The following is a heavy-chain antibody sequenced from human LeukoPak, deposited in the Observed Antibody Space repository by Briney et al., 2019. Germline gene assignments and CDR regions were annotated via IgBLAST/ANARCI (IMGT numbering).Heavy chain of an antibody. Sequence: PGGSLRLSCAASGFTFSSYEMNWVRQAPGKGLEWVSYISSSGSTIYYADSVKGRFTISRDNAKNSLYLQMNSLRVEDTAVYYCARGEYNWNDLHLWGQGTLVTVSS. D-gene: IGHD1-20*01. J-gene: IGHJ5*02. CDR2: ISSSGSTI. CDR1: GFTFSSYE. V-gene: IGHV3-48*03. CDR3: ARGEYNWNDLHL.